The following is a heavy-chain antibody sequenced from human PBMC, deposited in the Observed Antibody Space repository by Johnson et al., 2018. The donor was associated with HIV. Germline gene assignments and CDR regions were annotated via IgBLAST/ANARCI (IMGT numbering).Heavy chain of an antibody. Sequence: VQLVESGGGVVQPGRSLRLSCAASGFTVSSNYMSWVRQAPGKGLEWVSVIYSGGSTNYADSVKGRFTISRYNSKNTLYLEMSSLRAEDTAVYYCARQSPYYFDRSGYPAAFDIWGQGTMVTVSS. CDR2: IYSGGST. V-gene: IGHV3-66*04. CDR3: ARQSPYYFDRSGYPAAFDI. J-gene: IGHJ3*02. CDR1: GFTVSSNY. D-gene: IGHD3-22*01.